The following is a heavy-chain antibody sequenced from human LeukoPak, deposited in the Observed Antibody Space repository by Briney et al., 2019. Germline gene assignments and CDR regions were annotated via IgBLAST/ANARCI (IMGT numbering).Heavy chain of an antibody. J-gene: IGHJ4*02. V-gene: IGHV3-23*01. CDR1: GFTFSSYG. D-gene: IGHD2-2*01. Sequence: GGSLRLSCAASGFTFSSYGMSWVRQAPGKGLEWVSAISGSGGSTYYADSVKGRFTISRDNSKNTLYLQMNSLRAEDTAVYYCAKDHGYCSSTSCPVDYWGQGTLVTVSS. CDR2: ISGSGGST. CDR3: AKDHGYCSSTSCPVDY.